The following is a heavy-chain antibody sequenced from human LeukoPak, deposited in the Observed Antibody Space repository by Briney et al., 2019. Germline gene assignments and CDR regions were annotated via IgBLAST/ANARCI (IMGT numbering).Heavy chain of an antibody. CDR1: GGSISSYY. CDR2: IYYSGST. J-gene: IGHJ6*02. V-gene: IGHV4-59*08. D-gene: IGHD6-13*01. CDR3: ARMRPVYSSSWYLTYYYYGMDV. Sequence: SETLSLTCTVSGGSISSYYWSWIRQPPGKGLEWIGYIYYSGSTNYNPSLKSRVTISVDTSKNQFSLKLSSVTAADTAVYYCARMRPVYSSSWYLTYYYYGMDVWGQGTTVTVSS.